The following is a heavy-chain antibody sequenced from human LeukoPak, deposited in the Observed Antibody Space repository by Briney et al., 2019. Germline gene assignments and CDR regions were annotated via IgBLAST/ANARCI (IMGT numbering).Heavy chain of an antibody. V-gene: IGHV3-7*04. CDR1: GFTFSNYW. CDR3: ARAAAAGFDY. CDR2: IKEDGTTI. Sequence: PGGSLRLSCVASGFTFSNYWMGWVRQAPGKGLEWVANIKEDGTTIYYVDSVKGRFTISRDNAKNSLYLQMNSLRAEDTAVYYCARAAAAGFDYWGQGTLVTVSS. J-gene: IGHJ4*02. D-gene: IGHD6-13*01.